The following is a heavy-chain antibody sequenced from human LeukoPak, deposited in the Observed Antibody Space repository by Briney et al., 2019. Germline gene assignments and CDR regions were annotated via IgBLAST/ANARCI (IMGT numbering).Heavy chain of an antibody. D-gene: IGHD2-21*02. CDR1: GYTFTSYG. J-gene: IGHJ4*02. V-gene: IGHV1-18*01. Sequence: ASVKVSCKASGYTFTSYGISWVRQAPGQGLEWMGWISAYNGNTNYAQKLQGRVTMTTDTSTSTAYMELRSLRSDDTAVYYCARDPGYCGGDCYPGAYYFDYWGQGTLVTVSS. CDR2: ISAYNGNT. CDR3: ARDPGYCGGDCYPGAYYFDY.